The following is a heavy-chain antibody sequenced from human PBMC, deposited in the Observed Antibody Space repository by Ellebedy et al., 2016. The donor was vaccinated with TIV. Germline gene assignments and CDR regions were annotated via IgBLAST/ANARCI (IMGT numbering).Heavy chain of an antibody. CDR1: GGTFSSYA. Sequence: AASVKVSCKASGGTFSSYAISWVRQAPGQGLEWMGRIIPILAIADYAQNFQGRVTITADKSTSTAYLELSSLRSEDTAVYYCAGDRDSSSWYFGGYYYYGMDVWGQGTTVTVSS. D-gene: IGHD6-13*01. CDR3: AGDRDSSSWYFGGYYYYGMDV. CDR2: IIPILAIA. V-gene: IGHV1-69*04. J-gene: IGHJ6*02.